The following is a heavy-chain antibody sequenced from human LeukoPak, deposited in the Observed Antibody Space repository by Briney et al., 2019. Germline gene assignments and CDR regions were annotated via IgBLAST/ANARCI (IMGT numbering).Heavy chain of an antibody. CDR2: ISYDGSNK. CDR1: GFTFSSYA. V-gene: IGHV3-30-3*01. J-gene: IGHJ6*02. Sequence: PGRSLRLSCAASGFTFSSYAMHWVRQAPGKGLEWVAVISYDGSNKYYADSVKGRFTISRDNSKNTLYLQMNSLRAEDTAVYYCAREILSAAGTSYYYYYGMDVWGQGTTVTVSS. CDR3: AREILSAAGTSYYYYYGMDV. D-gene: IGHD6-13*01.